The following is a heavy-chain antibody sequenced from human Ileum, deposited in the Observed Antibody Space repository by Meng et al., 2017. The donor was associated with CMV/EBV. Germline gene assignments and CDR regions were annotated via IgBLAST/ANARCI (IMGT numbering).Heavy chain of an antibody. D-gene: IGHD1-26*01. J-gene: IGHJ4*02. CDR1: GFSFPAYW. Sequence: GESLKISCAASGFSFPAYWMTWIRQVPGKGLEWLALTSPDGSEKYSVASVKGRFTISSDNAKNSLHLQMDGLRAEDTAVYYCARGNRGAYDYWGQGTLVTVSS. CDR2: TSPDGSEK. V-gene: IGHV3-7*01. CDR3: ARGNRGAYDY.